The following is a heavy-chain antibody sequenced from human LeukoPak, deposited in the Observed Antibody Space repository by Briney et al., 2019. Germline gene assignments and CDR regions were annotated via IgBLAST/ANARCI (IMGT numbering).Heavy chain of an antibody. V-gene: IGHV1-69*13. J-gene: IGHJ5*02. D-gene: IGHD2-2*01. Sequence: ASVKVSCKASGGTFSSYAISWVRQAPGQGLEWMGGIIPIFGAANYAQKFQGRVTITADESTSTAYMSLSSLRSEDTAVYYCARGHIVIVPAAILAGPVPNCFDPWGQGTLVTVSS. CDR1: GGTFSSYA. CDR2: IIPIFGAA. CDR3: ARGHIVIVPAAILAGPVPNCFDP.